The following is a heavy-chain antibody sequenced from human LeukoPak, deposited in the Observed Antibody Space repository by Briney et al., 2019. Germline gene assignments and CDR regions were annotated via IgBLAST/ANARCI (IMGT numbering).Heavy chain of an antibody. Sequence: PSETLSLTCTVSGGSISSYYWSWIRQPPGKGLEWIGYIYYSGSTNYNPSLKSRVTISVDTSKNQFSLKLSSVTAADTAVYYCARDTLYSSGWYYFDYWGQGTLVTVSS. J-gene: IGHJ4*02. V-gene: IGHV4-59*01. D-gene: IGHD6-19*01. CDR1: GGSISSYY. CDR3: ARDTLYSSGWYYFDY. CDR2: IYYSGST.